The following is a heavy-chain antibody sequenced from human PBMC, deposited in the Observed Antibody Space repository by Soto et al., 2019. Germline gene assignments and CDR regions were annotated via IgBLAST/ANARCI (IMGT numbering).Heavy chain of an antibody. D-gene: IGHD3-22*01. Sequence: LRLSCAASGFTFSSYAMHWVRQAPGKGLEWVAVISYDGSNKYYADSVKGRFTISRDNSKNTLYLQMNSLRAEDTAVYYCARDIKYYDSSGGIDYWGQGTLVTVSS. CDR2: ISYDGSNK. CDR3: ARDIKYYDSSGGIDY. CDR1: GFTFSSYA. V-gene: IGHV3-30-3*01. J-gene: IGHJ4*02.